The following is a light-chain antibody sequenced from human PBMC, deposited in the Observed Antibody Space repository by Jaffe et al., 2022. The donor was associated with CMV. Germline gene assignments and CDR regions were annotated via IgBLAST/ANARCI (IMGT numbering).Light chain of an antibody. CDR1: NTNLGKHN. J-gene: IGLJ3*02. V-gene: IGLV1-44*01. CDR3: AAWDDRLNGHWL. CDR2: NDN. Sequence: QSVLTQPPSASGTPGQRVTISCSGSNTNLGKHNVKWYQHLPGAAPKLLIFNDNQRPSGVPDRFSGSRSGTSASLAISGLQSEDEADYYCAAWDDRLNGHWLFGGGTKLTVL.